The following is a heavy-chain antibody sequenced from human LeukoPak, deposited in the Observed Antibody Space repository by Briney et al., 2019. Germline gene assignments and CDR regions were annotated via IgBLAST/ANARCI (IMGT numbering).Heavy chain of an antibody. V-gene: IGHV3-48*03. CDR2: ISRTGNSI. J-gene: IGHJ4*02. Sequence: PGGPLRLSCEASGFTFSSYEMNWVRLAPGKGLEWISYISRTGNSIYYADSVKGLFTISRHSAKNSLYLQMNSLRAEDTAVYYCARGPYSSNWYVDHWGQGTLVTVAS. CDR1: GFTFSSYE. D-gene: IGHD6-13*01. CDR3: ARGPYSSNWYVDH.